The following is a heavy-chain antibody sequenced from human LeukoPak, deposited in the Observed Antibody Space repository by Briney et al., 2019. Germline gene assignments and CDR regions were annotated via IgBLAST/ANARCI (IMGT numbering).Heavy chain of an antibody. D-gene: IGHD6-25*01. CDR2: IYTTGST. CDR1: GGSISRYY. J-gene: IGHJ5*02. V-gene: IGHV4-4*07. CDR3: ARGGRITAAVGFNWFDP. Sequence: SETLSLTCSVSGGSISRYYWSWIRQPAGKGLEWIGRIYTTGSTNYNPSLKSRVSISVDTSKNQFSLKLSSVTAADTALYYCARGGRITAAVGFNWFDPWGQGTLVTVSS.